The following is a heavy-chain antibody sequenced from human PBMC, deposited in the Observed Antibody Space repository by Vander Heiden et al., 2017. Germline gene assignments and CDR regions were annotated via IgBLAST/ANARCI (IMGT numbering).Heavy chain of an antibody. D-gene: IGHD3-22*01. V-gene: IGHV3-21*01. CDR3: ARARYYYDSSAFFDY. CDR1: RLPFHTYS. J-gene: IGHJ4*02. CDR2: INSNSISI. Sequence: EVQLVESGGGLVKPGGSLRLCSAASRLPFHTYSINWVRQAQGKGLEWVSSINSNSISIYYADSVKGRFTISRDNAKSSLYLQMNSLRAEDTAVYYCARARYYYDSSAFFDYWGRGALVTVSS.